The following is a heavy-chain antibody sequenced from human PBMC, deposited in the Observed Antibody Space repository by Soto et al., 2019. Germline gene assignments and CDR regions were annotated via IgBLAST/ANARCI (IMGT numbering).Heavy chain of an antibody. D-gene: IGHD3-10*01. V-gene: IGHV1-2*02. CDR3: ARVYRFGEFRYGMDV. Sequence: ASVKVSGKASGYTFTGYYMHWVRQAPGQGLEWMGWINPNSGGTNYAQKFQGRVTMTRDTSISTAYMELSRLRSDDTAVYYCARVYRFGEFRYGMDVWGQGTTVTVSS. CDR2: INPNSGGT. J-gene: IGHJ6*02. CDR1: GYTFTGYY.